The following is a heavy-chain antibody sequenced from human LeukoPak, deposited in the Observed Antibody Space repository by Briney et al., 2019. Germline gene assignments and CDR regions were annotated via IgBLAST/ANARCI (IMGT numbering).Heavy chain of an antibody. V-gene: IGHV3-23*01. CDR1: GFTFSSYA. J-gene: IGHJ3*02. Sequence: VQPGASLRLSCAASGFTFSSYAMSWVRQAPGKGLEWVSAISGSGSTYYADSVKGRFTISRDNSKNTLYLQMNSLRAEDTAVYYCAKDWAFDIWGQGTMVTVSS. CDR3: AKDWAFDI. CDR2: ISGSGST.